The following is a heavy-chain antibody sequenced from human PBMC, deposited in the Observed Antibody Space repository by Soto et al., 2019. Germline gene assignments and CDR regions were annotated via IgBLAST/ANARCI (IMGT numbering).Heavy chain of an antibody. CDR3: ATWLSVAAIGNYYYGMDV. Sequence: QVQLVQSGAEVKKPGSSMKVSCKASGGTFSDFAFSWVRQAPGQGPEWMGGIMPIFGRPDYAQKFRDRVNNTADESTSTVFVALSSLTSEDTAIYYGATWLSVAAIGNYYYGMDVLGQGTTVTVSS. CDR2: IMPIFGRP. J-gene: IGHJ6*02. V-gene: IGHV1-69*12. CDR1: GGTFSDFA. D-gene: IGHD2-21*02.